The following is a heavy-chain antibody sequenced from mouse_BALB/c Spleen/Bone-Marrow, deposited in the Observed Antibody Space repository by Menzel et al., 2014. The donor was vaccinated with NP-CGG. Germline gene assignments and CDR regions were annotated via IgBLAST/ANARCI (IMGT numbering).Heavy chain of an antibody. V-gene: IGHV2-9*02. CDR1: GFSLTSFG. J-gene: IGHJ4*01. CDR3: ARYGNYEDAMDY. CDR2: IWAGGST. Sequence: VQLQQSGPGLVAPSQSLSITCTVSGFSLTSFGVHWVRQPPGKGLEWLGVIWAGGSTNYNSALMSRLCISKDNSKSQVFLKMNSLQTDDTAMYYCARYGNYEDAMDYWGQGTSVTVSS. D-gene: IGHD2-10*02.